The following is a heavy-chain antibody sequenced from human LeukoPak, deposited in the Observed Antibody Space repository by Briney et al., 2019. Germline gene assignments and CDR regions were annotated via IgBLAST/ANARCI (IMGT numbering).Heavy chain of an antibody. CDR1: GGSFSGYY. Sequence: KSSETLSLTCAVYGGSFSGYYWSWIRQPPGKGLEWIGEINHSGSTNYNPSLKSRVTISVDTSKNQFSLKLSSVTAADTAVYYCARHGYGDVPSDWYFDLWGRGTLVTVSS. D-gene: IGHD4-17*01. CDR3: ARHGYGDVPSDWYFDL. V-gene: IGHV4-34*01. J-gene: IGHJ2*01. CDR2: INHSGST.